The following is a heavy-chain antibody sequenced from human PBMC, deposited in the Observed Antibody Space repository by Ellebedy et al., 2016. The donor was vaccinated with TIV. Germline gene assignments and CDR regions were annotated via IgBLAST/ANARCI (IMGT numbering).Heavy chain of an antibody. D-gene: IGHD3/OR15-3a*01. V-gene: IGHV1-8*01. Sequence: AASVKVSCKASGYTFTDYDINWVRQATGQGLDYLGWMKPGSGNTGYAQTFEGRVHMTRNTSTSTAYMELSSLRSDDTAVYYCVVGLFHPWGQGTLVSVSS. CDR2: MKPGSGNT. CDR1: GYTFTDYD. CDR3: VVGLFHP. J-gene: IGHJ5*02.